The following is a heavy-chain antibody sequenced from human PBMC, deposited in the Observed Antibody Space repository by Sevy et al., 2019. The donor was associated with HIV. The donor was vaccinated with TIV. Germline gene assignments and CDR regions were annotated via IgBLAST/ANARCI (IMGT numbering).Heavy chain of an antibody. J-gene: IGHJ6*03. D-gene: IGHD6-13*01. V-gene: IGHV1-18*04. Sequence: ASVKVSCKASGYTFTSYGISWVRQAPGQGLEWMGWISAYNGNTNYAQKLQGRVTMTTDTSTSTAYMELRSLRSDDTAVYYCARGNMGSSHARYYYYMYVWGKGTTVTVSS. CDR2: ISAYNGNT. CDR3: ARGNMGSSHARYYYYMYV. CDR1: GYTFTSYG.